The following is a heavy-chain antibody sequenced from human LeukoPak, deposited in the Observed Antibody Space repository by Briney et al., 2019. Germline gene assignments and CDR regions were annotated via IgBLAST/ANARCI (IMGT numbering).Heavy chain of an antibody. CDR3: AKDLGSESDRGPHDY. V-gene: IGHV3-11*01. CDR2: ISSSGSTI. Sequence: PGGSLRLSCAASGFTFSDYYMSWIRQAPGKGLEWVSYISSSGSTIYYADSVKGRFTISRDNAKNSLYLQMNSLRAEDTALYYCAKDLGSESDRGPHDYWGQGTLVTVSS. J-gene: IGHJ4*02. D-gene: IGHD3-10*01. CDR1: GFTFSDYY.